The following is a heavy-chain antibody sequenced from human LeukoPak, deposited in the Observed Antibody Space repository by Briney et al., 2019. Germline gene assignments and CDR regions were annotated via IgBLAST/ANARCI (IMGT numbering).Heavy chain of an antibody. V-gene: IGHV3-21*01. Sequence: GGSLRLSCAASGFTFSSYSMNWVRQAPGKGLEWVSSISSSSSYIYYADSVKGRFTISRDNAKNSLYLQMNSLRAEDTAVYYCARVVWFGEAIDYWGQGTLVTVSS. D-gene: IGHD3-10*01. CDR3: ARVVWFGEAIDY. CDR2: ISSSSSYI. CDR1: GFTFSSYS. J-gene: IGHJ4*02.